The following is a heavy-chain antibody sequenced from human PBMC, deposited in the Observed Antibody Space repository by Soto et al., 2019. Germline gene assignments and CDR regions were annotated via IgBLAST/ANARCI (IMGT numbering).Heavy chain of an antibody. CDR3: ARSPNYYYYGFDV. CDR1: GGSVSSGDYS. Sequence: SETLSLTCTVSGGSVSSGDYSWSWLRQSPGKRLEWIAYIYYSGSTNYNPSLKSRATISVDTSKSQVSLTLTSMTAADAALYYCARSPNYYYYGFDVWGQGTAVTV. D-gene: IGHD3-10*01. J-gene: IGHJ6*02. V-gene: IGHV4-61*08. CDR2: IYYSGST.